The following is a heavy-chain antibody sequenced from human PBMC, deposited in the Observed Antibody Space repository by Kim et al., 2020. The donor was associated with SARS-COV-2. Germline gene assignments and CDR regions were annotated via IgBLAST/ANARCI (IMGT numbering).Heavy chain of an antibody. Sequence: SETLSLTCTVSGGSISSSSYYWGWIRQPPGKGLEWIGSIHYSGSTYYNPSLKCRVNISVDTSKNQFSLKLSSVTAADRAVYYCASLSSSWFATPDDYWGQGTTVTVSS. CDR3: ASLSSSWFATPDDY. CDR1: GGSISSSSYY. D-gene: IGHD6-13*01. V-gene: IGHV4-39*01. CDR2: IHYSGST. J-gene: IGHJ6*02.